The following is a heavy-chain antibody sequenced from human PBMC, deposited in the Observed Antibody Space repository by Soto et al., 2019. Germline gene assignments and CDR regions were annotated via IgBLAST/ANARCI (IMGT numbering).Heavy chain of an antibody. V-gene: IGHV3-66*01. Sequence: GGSLRLSCAASGFTVNSNRMSWVRQAPGKGLEWVSVIYTGDSTYYADSVKDRFTISRDSSKNSLYLQMNSLRAEDTAVYYCARDQLYYNDISGRPLNAFDVWGQGTMVTVS. D-gene: IGHD3-22*01. CDR1: GFTVNSNR. CDR3: ARDQLYYNDISGRPLNAFDV. CDR2: IYTGDST. J-gene: IGHJ3*01.